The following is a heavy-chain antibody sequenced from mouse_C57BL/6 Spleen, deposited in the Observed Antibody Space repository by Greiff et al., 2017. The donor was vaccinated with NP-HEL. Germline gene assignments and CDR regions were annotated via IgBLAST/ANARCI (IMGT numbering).Heavy chain of an antibody. CDR3: ARYGDVWYFDV. D-gene: IGHD1-1*01. V-gene: IGHV1-9*01. J-gene: IGHJ1*03. Sequence: QVQLQQSGAELMKPGASVKLSCKATGYTFTGYWIEWVKQRPGPGLEWIGEILPGSGSTNYNEKFKGKATFTADTSSNPAYMQLSSLTTEDSAIYCCARYGDVWYFDVWGTGTTVTVSS. CDR2: ILPGSGST. CDR1: GYTFTGYW.